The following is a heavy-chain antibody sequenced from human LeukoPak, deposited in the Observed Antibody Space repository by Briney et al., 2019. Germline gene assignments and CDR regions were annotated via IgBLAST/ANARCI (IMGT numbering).Heavy chain of an antibody. CDR2: INPNSGGT. CDR3: ARAPTYYYDSSGYYSFDY. D-gene: IGHD3-22*01. J-gene: IGHJ4*02. V-gene: IGHV1-2*02. CDR1: GYTFTGYY. Sequence: ASVKVSCKASGYTFTGYYMHWVRQAPGQGLEWMGWINPNSGGTTYAQKFQGRVTMTRDTSISTAYMELSRLRSDDTAVYYCARAPTYYYDSSGYYSFDYWGQGTLVTVSS.